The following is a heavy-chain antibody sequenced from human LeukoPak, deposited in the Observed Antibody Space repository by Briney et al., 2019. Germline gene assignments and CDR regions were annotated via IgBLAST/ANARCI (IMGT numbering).Heavy chain of an antibody. CDR1: GGSFSGYY. J-gene: IGHJ6*03. CDR2: INHSGST. CDR3: ARGVGVYSNYPTYYYYYYMDV. Sequence: SETLSLTCAVYGGSFSGYYWSWIRQPPGKGLEWIGEINHSGSTNYIPSLKSRVTISADTSKNQFSLELSSVTAADTAVYYCARGVGVYSNYPTYYYYYYMDVWGKGTTVTVSS. V-gene: IGHV4-34*01. D-gene: IGHD4-11*01.